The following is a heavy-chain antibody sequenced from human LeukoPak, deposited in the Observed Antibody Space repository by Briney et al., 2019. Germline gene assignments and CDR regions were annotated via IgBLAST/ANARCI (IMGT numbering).Heavy chain of an antibody. CDR3: AKDRWGAVASFDY. CDR1: GFTFSSYA. V-gene: IGHV3-23*01. J-gene: IGHJ4*02. D-gene: IGHD6-19*01. CDR2: ISGSGGST. Sequence: GGSLRLSCAASGFTFSSYAMSWVRQAPGKGLEWVSAISGSGGSTYYADSVKGRFTISRDNSKNMLYLQMNSLGTEDTAVYYCAKDRWGAVASFDYWGQGTLVTVSS.